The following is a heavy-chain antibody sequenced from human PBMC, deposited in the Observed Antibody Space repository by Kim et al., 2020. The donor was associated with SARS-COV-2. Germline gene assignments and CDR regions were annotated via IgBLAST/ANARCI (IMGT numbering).Heavy chain of an antibody. V-gene: IGHV4-39*07. D-gene: IGHD3-22*01. CDR3: ARGSYYDSSGYYGEYFQH. J-gene: IGHJ1*01. CDR1: GGSISSSSYY. Sequence: SETLSLTCTVSGGSISSSSYYWGWIRQPPGKGLEWIGSIYYSGSTYYNPSLKSRVTISVDTSKNQFSLKLSSVTAADTAVYYCARGSYYDSSGYYGEYFQHWGQGTLVTVSS. CDR2: IYYSGST.